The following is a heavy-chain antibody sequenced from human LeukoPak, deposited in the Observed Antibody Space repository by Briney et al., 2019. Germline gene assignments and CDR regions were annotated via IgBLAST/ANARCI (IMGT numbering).Heavy chain of an antibody. V-gene: IGHV3-11*03. CDR1: GIPFSDFY. Sequence: KPGGSLRLSCVVSGIPFSDFYMNWIRQAPGKGLEWISYVSSSSSYTDYAESAKGRFTISRDNAKSALYLEMSDLRVEDTAVYYCAAGTAADYWGQGTLVIVSS. J-gene: IGHJ4*02. CDR2: VSSSSSYT. D-gene: IGHD6-13*01. CDR3: AAGTAADY.